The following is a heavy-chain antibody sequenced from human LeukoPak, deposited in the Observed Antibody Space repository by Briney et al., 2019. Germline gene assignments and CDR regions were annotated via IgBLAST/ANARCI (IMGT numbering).Heavy chain of an antibody. CDR2: IYPGDSDT. CDR3: ARLPITFFDCYDSSGYPPYFDY. J-gene: IGHJ4*02. CDR1: GYSFTTYW. D-gene: IGHD3-22*01. Sequence: GESLKISCKGSGYSFTTYWIGWVRQMPGKGLEWMGIIYPGDSDTRYSPSFQSQVTISADKSISTAYLQWSSLKASDTAMYYCARLPITFFDCYDSSGYPPYFDYWGQGTLVTVSS. V-gene: IGHV5-51*01.